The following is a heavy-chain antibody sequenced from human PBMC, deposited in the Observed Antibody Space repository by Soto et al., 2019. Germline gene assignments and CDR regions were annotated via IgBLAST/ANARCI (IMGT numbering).Heavy chain of an antibody. V-gene: IGHV4-31*03. Sequence: PSETLSLSCTVSWGSISSGGYYCSLIRQHPGKGLEWIGYIYYSGSTYYNPSLKSRVTISVDTSKNHFSLKLSSVTAADTAVYYCARVCGGDCHNGMDVWGQGTTVTVSS. CDR1: WGSISSGGYY. CDR3: ARVCGGDCHNGMDV. D-gene: IGHD2-21*02. CDR2: IYYSGST. J-gene: IGHJ6*02.